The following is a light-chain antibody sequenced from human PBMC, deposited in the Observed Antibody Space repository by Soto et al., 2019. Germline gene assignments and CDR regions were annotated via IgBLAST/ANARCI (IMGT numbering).Light chain of an antibody. CDR3: QQYNDWPPGGA. CDR2: AAS. J-gene: IGKJ2*01. Sequence: EIVLTQSPGTLSLSPGERATLSCRASQSFHTNYLAWYQHRPGQAPRLLIYAASSRATSIPARFIGDGSGTEFTLTISSLQSEDFAVYYCQQYNDWPPGGAFGQGTKLEIK. CDR1: QSFHTN. V-gene: IGKV3-15*01.